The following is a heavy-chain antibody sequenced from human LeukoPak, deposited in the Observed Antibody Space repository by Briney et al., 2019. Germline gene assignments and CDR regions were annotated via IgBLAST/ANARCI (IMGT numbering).Heavy chain of an antibody. D-gene: IGHD4-17*01. V-gene: IGHV1-46*01. CDR2: INPSGGST. CDR1: GYTFTSYD. Sequence: ASVKVSCKASGYTFTSYDINWVRQATGQGLEWMGIINPSGGSTSYAQKFQGRVTMTRDTSTSTVYMELSSLRSEDTAVYYCARDLDGDQDYWGQGTLVTVSS. CDR3: ARDLDGDQDY. J-gene: IGHJ4*02.